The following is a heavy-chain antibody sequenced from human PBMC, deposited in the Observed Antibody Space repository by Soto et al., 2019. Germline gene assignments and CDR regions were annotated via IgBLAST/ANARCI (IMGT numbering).Heavy chain of an antibody. CDR2: INPSGGST. Sequence: ASVQVSCKASGYTFTSYYMHWVRQAPGQGLEWMGIINPSGGSTSYAQKFQGRVTMTRDTSTSTVYMELSSLRSEDTAVYYCARDIVVVVAAIPYYYYGMDVWGQGTTVTVSS. V-gene: IGHV1-46*01. D-gene: IGHD2-15*01. J-gene: IGHJ6*02. CDR3: ARDIVVVVAAIPYYYYGMDV. CDR1: GYTFTSYY.